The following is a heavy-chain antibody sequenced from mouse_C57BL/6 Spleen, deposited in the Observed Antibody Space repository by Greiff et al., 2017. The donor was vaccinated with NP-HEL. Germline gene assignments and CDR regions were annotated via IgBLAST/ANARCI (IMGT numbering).Heavy chain of an antibody. V-gene: IGHV1-26*01. D-gene: IGHD1-1*01. CDR3: ARWITGYFDV. Sequence: EVQLQQSGPELVKPGASVKISCKASGYTFTDYYMNWVKQSHGKSLEWIGDINPNNGGTSYNQKFKGKATLTVDKSSSTAYMELRSLTSEDSAVYYCARWITGYFDVWGTGTTVTVSS. J-gene: IGHJ1*03. CDR2: INPNNGGT. CDR1: GYTFTDYY.